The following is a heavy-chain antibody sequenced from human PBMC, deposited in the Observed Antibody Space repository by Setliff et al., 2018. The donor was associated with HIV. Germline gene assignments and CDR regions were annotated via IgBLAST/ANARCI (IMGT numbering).Heavy chain of an antibody. D-gene: IGHD3-22*01. J-gene: IGHJ1*01. CDR3: VRGVTRDISGYYRDEYFQH. CDR2: ISPYNGDT. V-gene: IGHV1-18*01. CDR1: GYRFNAYG. Sequence: ASVKVSCKASGYRFNAYGISWVRQAPGQGLEWMGWISPYNGDTRFALSLQGRVTLTTDTSTNTAYMEMRTLRSDDTAVYYCVRGVTRDISGYYRDEYFQHWGQGTPVTVSS.